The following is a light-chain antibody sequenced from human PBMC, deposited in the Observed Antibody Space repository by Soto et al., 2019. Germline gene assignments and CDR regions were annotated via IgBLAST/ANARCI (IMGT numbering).Light chain of an antibody. J-gene: IGLJ2*01. CDR3: ATWDDSLNGYVV. V-gene: IGLV1-44*01. CDR2: SNN. CDR1: SSNIGSNT. Sequence: QSVLTQPPSASGTPGQRVTISCSGNSSNIGSNTVSWYQQLPGTAPKLLIYSNNLRPSEVPDRFSGSKSGTSASLAISELQPEDEADYYCATWDDSLNGYVVFGGGTKLTVL.